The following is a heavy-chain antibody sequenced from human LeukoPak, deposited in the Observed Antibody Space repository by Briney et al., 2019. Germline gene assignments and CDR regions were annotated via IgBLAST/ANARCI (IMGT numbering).Heavy chain of an antibody. V-gene: IGHV3-23*01. CDR1: GFTFNNYA. CDR3: AIKIIAVAGIALDY. D-gene: IGHD6-19*01. CDR2: INHSDDST. Sequence: GGSLRLSCAASGFTFNNYAMSWVRQAPGKGLEWVSGINHSDDSTFYAGSVKGRFTLSRDNSKNTLYLQMNSLRAEDTAVYYCAIKIIAVAGIALDYWGQGTLVTVSS. J-gene: IGHJ4*02.